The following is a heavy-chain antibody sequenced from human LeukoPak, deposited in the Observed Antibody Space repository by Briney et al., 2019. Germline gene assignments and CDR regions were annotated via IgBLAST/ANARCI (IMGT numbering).Heavy chain of an antibody. CDR1: GGTFSSYA. V-gene: IGHV1-18*01. D-gene: IGHD3-3*01. CDR2: ISAYNGNT. J-gene: IGHJ6*02. Sequence: GASVKVSCKASGGTFSSYAISWVRQAPGQGLEWMGWISAYNGNTNYAQKLQGRVTMTTDTSTSTAYMELRSLRSDDTAVYYCAKDFWSGYYFGMDVWGQGTTVTVSS. CDR3: AKDFWSGYYFGMDV.